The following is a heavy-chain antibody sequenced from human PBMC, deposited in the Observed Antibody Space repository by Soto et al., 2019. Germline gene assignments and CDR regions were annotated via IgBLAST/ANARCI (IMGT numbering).Heavy chain of an antibody. J-gene: IGHJ4*02. CDR3: AGEGLTVTTVADC. D-gene: IGHD4-17*01. Sequence: QVQLQQWGAGLLKPSETLSLTCAVYGGPFSGYYWSWIRQPPGKGLEWIGEINHSGSTNQNPSLKSRVTISVDTSKNQFSLKLSSVTAADTAVYYCAGEGLTVTTVADCWGQGTLVTVSS. CDR2: INHSGST. CDR1: GGPFSGYY. V-gene: IGHV4-34*01.